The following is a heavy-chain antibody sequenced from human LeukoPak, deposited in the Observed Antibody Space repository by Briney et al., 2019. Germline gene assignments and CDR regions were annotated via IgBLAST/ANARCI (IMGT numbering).Heavy chain of an antibody. J-gene: IGHJ1*01. D-gene: IGHD6-19*01. CDR3: ARGVSGIAVSYFQH. CDR1: GVSFSGYY. V-gene: IGHV4-34*01. CDR2: INHSGST. Sequence: PSETLSLTCAVYGVSFSGYYWSWIRQPPGKGLEWIGEINHSGSTNYNPSLKSRVTISVDTSKNQFSLKLSSVTAADTAVYYCARGVSGIAVSYFQHWGQGTLVTVSS.